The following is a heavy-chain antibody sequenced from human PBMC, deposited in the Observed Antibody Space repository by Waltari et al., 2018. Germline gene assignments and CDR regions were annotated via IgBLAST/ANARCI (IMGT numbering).Heavy chain of an antibody. CDR2: LYYGGRT. D-gene: IGHD3-16*01. V-gene: IGHV4-39*07. CDR3: ARGSIMIPFDS. Sequence: QLQLQESGPGLVKPSETLSPSCTVSDGSICSSNYYWGWIRQSPGMGLEWIRGLYYGGRTYYNPSLASRVTISVDTSKNELSLRLSSVTAADTDVYYCARGSIMIPFDSWGKGTRVAVSS. J-gene: IGHJ4*02. CDR1: DGSICSSNYY.